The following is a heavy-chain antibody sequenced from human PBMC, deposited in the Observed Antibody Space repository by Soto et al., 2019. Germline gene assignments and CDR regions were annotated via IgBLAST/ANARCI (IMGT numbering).Heavy chain of an antibody. V-gene: IGHV4-30-2*01. CDR1: GGAVSGGGCS. CDR3: ARAGGLGAVAVDY. CDR2: IYHSGST. D-gene: IGHD6-19*01. Sequence: TRWLSGAVGGGAVSGGGCSWSWIRQPPGKGLEWIGYIYHSGSTYYNPSLKSRVTISVDRSKNQFSLKLSSVTAADTAVYYCARAGGLGAVAVDYWGQGTLVTVSS. J-gene: IGHJ4*02.